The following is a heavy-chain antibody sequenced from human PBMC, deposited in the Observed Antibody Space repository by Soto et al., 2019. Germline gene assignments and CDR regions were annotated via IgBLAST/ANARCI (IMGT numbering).Heavy chain of an antibody. V-gene: IGHV2-5*02. J-gene: IGHJ3*02. CDR2: IYWDDDK. Sequence: SGPTLVNPTETLTLTCTFSGFSLSTSAEGVGWVRQPPGKALEWLALIYWDDDKRYSPSLKNRLTITKDTSKNQVVLEMTNLDPVDTATYYCAHREGYCIGTKCQMRAFDIRGQGTMVTVSS. CDR1: GFSLSTSAEG. D-gene: IGHD2-15*01. CDR3: AHREGYCIGTKCQMRAFDI.